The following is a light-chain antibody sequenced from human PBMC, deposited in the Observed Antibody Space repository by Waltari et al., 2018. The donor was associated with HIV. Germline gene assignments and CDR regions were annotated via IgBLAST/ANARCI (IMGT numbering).Light chain of an antibody. J-gene: IGKJ4*01. CDR3: QQYNNWPLT. V-gene: IGKV3-15*01. CDR1: QGVSSK. Sequence: EIVMTQSPATLSVSPGERATLSCRASQGVSSKLAWYQQKPGQAPRLLIYGASTRATGIPARFSGGGSGTEFTLTISSLQSEDFAVFYCQQYNNWPLTFGGGTRVEI. CDR2: GAS.